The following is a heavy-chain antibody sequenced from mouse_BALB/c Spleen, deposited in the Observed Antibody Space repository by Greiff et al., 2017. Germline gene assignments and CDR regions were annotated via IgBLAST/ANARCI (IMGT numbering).Heavy chain of an antibody. Sequence: VQLQQSGPSLVKPSQTLSLTCSVTGDSITSGYWNWIRKFPGNKLEYMGYISYSGSTYYNPSLKSRISITRDTSKNQYYLQLNSVTTEDTATYYCARPHWDEGYFDYWGQGTTLTVSS. CDR3: ARPHWDEGYFDY. J-gene: IGHJ2*01. CDR1: GDSITSGY. CDR2: ISYSGST. V-gene: IGHV3-8*02. D-gene: IGHD4-1*01.